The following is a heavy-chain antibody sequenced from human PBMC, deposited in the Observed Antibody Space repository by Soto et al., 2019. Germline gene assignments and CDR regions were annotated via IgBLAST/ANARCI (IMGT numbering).Heavy chain of an antibody. CDR2: IKSKTDGGTT. CDR3: TPEGWELLRVAY. J-gene: IGHJ4*02. D-gene: IGHD1-26*01. V-gene: IGHV3-15*01. CDR1: GFTFSSYG. Sequence: GGSLRLSCAASGFTFSSYGMHWVRQAPGKGLEWVGRIKSKTDGGTTDYAAPVKGRFTISRDDSKNTLYLQMNSLKTEDTAVYYCTPEGWELLRVAYWGQGTLVTVSS.